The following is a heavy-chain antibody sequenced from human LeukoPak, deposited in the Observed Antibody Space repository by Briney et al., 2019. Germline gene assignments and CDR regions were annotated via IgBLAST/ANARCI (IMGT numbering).Heavy chain of an antibody. J-gene: IGHJ6*03. Sequence: GGSLRLFCAASGFTFDDYGMSWVRQAPGKGLDWVSGFNWNGGSTGYADSVKGRLTISRDNAKNSLYLQMTSLRAEDTALYYCARAGVSSRLRMYHYYYMDVWGKGTTVTVSS. D-gene: IGHD6-6*01. CDR3: ARAGVSSRLRMYHYYYMDV. CDR2: FNWNGGST. CDR1: GFTFDDYG. V-gene: IGHV3-20*04.